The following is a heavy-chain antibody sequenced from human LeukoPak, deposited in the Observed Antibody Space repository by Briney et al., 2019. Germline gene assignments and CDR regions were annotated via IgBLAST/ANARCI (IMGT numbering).Heavy chain of an antibody. D-gene: IGHD6-13*01. Sequence: SETLSLTCTVSGGPISRSSYYWGWVRQPPGKGLEYIGTIFYVRDTYYNPSLESRLTISVDTSKNQFSLKLRSVTAADSAVYYCARTSGSRYAYDDYWGQGTLVTVSS. J-gene: IGHJ4*02. CDR3: ARTSGSRYAYDDY. V-gene: IGHV4-39*01. CDR2: IFYVRDT. CDR1: GGPISRSSYY.